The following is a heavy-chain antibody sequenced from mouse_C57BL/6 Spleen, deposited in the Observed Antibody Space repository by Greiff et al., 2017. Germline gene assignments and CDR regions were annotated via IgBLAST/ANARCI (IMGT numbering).Heavy chain of an antibody. J-gene: IGHJ1*03. CDR3: TRDPATVVAKDWYFEV. Sequence: EVKLVESGEGLVKPGGSLKLSCAASGFTFSSYAMSWVRQTPEKRLEWVAYISSGGDYISYADTVKGRFTISRDNARNTLYLQMSSLKSEDTAMYYCTRDPATVVAKDWYFEVWGTGTTVTVSS. D-gene: IGHD1-1*01. V-gene: IGHV5-9-1*02. CDR2: ISSGGDYI. CDR1: GFTFSSYA.